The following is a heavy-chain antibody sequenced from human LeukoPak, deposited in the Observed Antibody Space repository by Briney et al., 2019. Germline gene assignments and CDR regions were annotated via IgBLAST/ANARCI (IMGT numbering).Heavy chain of an antibody. V-gene: IGHV3-23*01. CDR3: ARRDIVVVVSASDY. CDR2: ITASGDRT. CDR1: GFTFSDYV. J-gene: IGHJ4*02. Sequence: GESLRLSCAASGFTFSDYVMIWVHQAPGKGLEWVSGITASGDRTFYGDSVRGRFTMSRDNSKNTVYLQMNSLRVDDTAVYYCARRDIVVVVSASDYWGQGTLVTVSS. D-gene: IGHD2-15*01.